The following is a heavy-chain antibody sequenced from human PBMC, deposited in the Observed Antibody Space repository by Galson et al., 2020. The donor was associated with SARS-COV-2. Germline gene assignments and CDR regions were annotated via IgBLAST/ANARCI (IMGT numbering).Heavy chain of an antibody. CDR1: GFTFSSYA. V-gene: IGHV3-30*04. J-gene: IGHJ4*02. CDR3: ASAYSGSYVCYFDY. CDR2: ISYDGSNK. Sequence: QAGGSMRLSCAPSGFTFSSYAMHWVRQAPGKGLEWVAVISYDGSNKYYADSVTGRFTISRDNSKNTLYLQMNRLRAEDTAVYYCASAYSGSYVCYFDYWCQVTLVIVAS. D-gene: IGHD1-26*01.